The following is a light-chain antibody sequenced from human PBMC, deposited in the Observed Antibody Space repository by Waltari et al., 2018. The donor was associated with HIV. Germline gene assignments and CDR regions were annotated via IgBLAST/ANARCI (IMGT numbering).Light chain of an antibody. Sequence: SVLTQPPSKSADPGQTVTTSCSGLTSNIGANDVSWYQQLPGTAPRHIIYESTKQPSGTSDRISASKSDATATLDRGGRQAGGEAIYYCGTRDNDLGPVVFGEGTWVTVL. V-gene: IGLV1-51*01. CDR3: GTRDNDLGPVV. CDR2: EST. CDR1: TSNIGAND. J-gene: IGLJ2*01.